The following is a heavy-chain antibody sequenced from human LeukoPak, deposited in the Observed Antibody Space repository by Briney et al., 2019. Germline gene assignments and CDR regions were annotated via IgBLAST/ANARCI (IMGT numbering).Heavy chain of an antibody. CDR3: ARDWDCGSATCYGALGY. V-gene: IGHV3-7*01. CDR1: QFIFSSYW. D-gene: IGHD2-2*01. Sequence: PGGSLRLSCAASQFIFSSYWMTWVRQAPGKGLEWVANIKQDGSEKYYVDSVKGRFTISRDNAKNSLYLQMNSLRAEDTAVYYCARDWDCGSATCYGALGYWGQGTLVTVSS. J-gene: IGHJ4*01. CDR2: IKQDGSEK.